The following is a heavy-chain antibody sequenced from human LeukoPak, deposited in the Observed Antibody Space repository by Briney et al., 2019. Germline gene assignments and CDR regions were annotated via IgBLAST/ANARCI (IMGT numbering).Heavy chain of an antibody. D-gene: IGHD3-3*01. CDR1: GFTFSSYW. CDR2: INSDGSST. J-gene: IGHJ4*02. V-gene: IGHV3-74*01. Sequence: PGGSLRLSCAASGFTFSSYWMHWVRQAPGKGLVWVSRINSDGSSTSYADSVKGRFTISRDNAKNTLYLQMNSLRAEGTAVYYCALKGPTIFGVVNGWGQGTLVTVSS. CDR3: ALKGPTIFGVVNG.